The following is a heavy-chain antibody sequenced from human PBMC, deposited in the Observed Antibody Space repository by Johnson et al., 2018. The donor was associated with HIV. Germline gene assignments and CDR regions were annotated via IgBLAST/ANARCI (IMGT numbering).Heavy chain of an antibody. CDR3: AREAVPRGLQAAFGGAFDI. Sequence: VQLVESGGGSVQPGGSLRLSCAASGFTVSSNYMRWVRQAPGKGLEWVSVISSGGSNYYADSVMGRFNSSRDNSKNTLYLQLNSLRAEDTAVYYCAREAVPRGLQAAFGGAFDIWVQGTMGTVAS. J-gene: IGHJ3*02. CDR2: ISSGGSN. CDR1: GFTVSSNY. D-gene: IGHD6-13*01. V-gene: IGHV3-66*02.